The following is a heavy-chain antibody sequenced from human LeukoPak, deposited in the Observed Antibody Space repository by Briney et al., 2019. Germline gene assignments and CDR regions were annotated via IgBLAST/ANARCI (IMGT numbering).Heavy chain of an antibody. CDR3: AKASDYGGPYYFDY. D-gene: IGHD4-23*01. J-gene: IGHJ4*02. V-gene: IGHV3-9*03. CDR2: ISWNSGSI. Sequence: GRSLRLSCAASGFTFDDYAMHWVRQAPGKGLEWVSGISWNSGSIGYADSVKGRFTISRDNAKNSLYLQMNSLRAEDMALYYCAKASDYGGPYYFDYWGQGTLVTVSS. CDR1: GFTFDDYA.